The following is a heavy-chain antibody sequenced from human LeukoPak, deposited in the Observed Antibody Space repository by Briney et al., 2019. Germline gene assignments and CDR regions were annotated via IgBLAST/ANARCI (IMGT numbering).Heavy chain of an antibody. CDR3: ARKSPFTGWSDP. CDR1: GGSFSGYY. J-gene: IGHJ5*02. V-gene: IGHV4-34*01. D-gene: IGHD4-11*01. Sequence: SETLSLTCAVYGGSFSGYYWSWIRQPPGKGLEWIGEINHSGSTNYNPSLKSRVTISVDTSKNQFSLKLSSVTAADTAVYYCARKSPFTGWSDPWGQGTLVTVSS. CDR2: INHSGST.